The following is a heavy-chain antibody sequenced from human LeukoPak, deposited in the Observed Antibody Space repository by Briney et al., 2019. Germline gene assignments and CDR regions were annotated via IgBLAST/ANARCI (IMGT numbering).Heavy chain of an antibody. D-gene: IGHD4-11*01. V-gene: IGHV3-23*01. CDR2: ISGSGGST. Sequence: GGSLRLSCAASGFTFCSYAMSWVRQAPGKGLEWVSAISGSGGSTYYADSVKGRFTISRDNSKNTLYLRMNSLRAEDTAVYYCARESLTGPRNDYWGQGTLVTVSS. J-gene: IGHJ4*02. CDR1: GFTFCSYA. CDR3: ARESLTGPRNDY.